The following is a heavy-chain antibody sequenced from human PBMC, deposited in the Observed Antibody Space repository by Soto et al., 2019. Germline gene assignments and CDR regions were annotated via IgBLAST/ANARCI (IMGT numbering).Heavy chain of an antibody. Sequence: ETLSLTCTVSGGSISSYYWSWVRQAPGKGLEWVSAISGSGGSTYYADSVKGRFTISRDNSKNTLYLQMNSLRAEDTAVYYCAKGLYYYDSSGYYRVHTYYYYGMDVWGQGTTVTVSS. J-gene: IGHJ6*02. CDR1: GGSISSYY. CDR2: ISGSGGST. CDR3: AKGLYYYDSSGYYRVHTYYYYGMDV. V-gene: IGHV3-23*01. D-gene: IGHD3-22*01.